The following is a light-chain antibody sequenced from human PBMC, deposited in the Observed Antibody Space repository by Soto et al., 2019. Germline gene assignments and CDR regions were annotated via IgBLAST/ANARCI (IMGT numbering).Light chain of an antibody. CDR1: QSVNIH. J-gene: IGKJ4*01. Sequence: EIVLTQSPGTLSLSPGERATLSCRASQSVNIHLAWYQQKPGQAPRLLIYGASARATGIPARFSGSGSGTEFTLTISSLQPEDFATYYCQQSYSTPLTFGGGTKVDIK. CDR3: QQSYSTPLT. CDR2: GAS. V-gene: IGKV3D-15*01.